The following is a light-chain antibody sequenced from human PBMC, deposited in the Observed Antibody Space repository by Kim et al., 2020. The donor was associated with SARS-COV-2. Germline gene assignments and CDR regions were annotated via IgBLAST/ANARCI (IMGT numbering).Light chain of an antibody. CDR3: CSYAGSYILI. CDR2: DVT. V-gene: IGLV2-11*03. J-gene: IGLJ2*01. CDR1: SSDVGYYNY. Sequence: GQSVTISCTGTSSDVGYYNYVSWFQQHPYKAPKLMIYDVTKRPSGVPDRFSGSKSGDKASLTISGLQAEDEADYYCCSYAGSYILIFGGGTQLTVL.